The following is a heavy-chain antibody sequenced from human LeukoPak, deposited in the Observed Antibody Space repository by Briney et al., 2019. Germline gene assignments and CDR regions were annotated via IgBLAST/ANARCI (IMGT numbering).Heavy chain of an antibody. Sequence: GGSLRLSCAASGFTFSSYAVSWVRQAPGKGLEWVSAISGRGGSTYYADSVKGRFTISRDNSKNTLYLQMNGLRAEDTAVYYCANSPHDFWSGYGDYWGQGTLVTVSS. V-gene: IGHV3-23*01. CDR3: ANSPHDFWSGYGDY. D-gene: IGHD3-3*01. J-gene: IGHJ4*02. CDR2: ISGRGGST. CDR1: GFTFSSYA.